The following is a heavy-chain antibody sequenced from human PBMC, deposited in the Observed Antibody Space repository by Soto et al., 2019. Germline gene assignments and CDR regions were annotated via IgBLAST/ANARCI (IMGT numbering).Heavy chain of an antibody. CDR3: ARDMGYYDSRGAAFDI. CDR2: IIPILGTA. J-gene: IGHJ3*02. V-gene: IGHV1-69*01. Sequence: QVQLVQSGAEVKKPGSSVKVSCKASGGTFSSYAISWVRQAPGQGLEWMGGIIPILGTANYAQKFQGRVTITADESTSTAYMGLSSLRSEDTAVYYCARDMGYYDSRGAAFDIWGQGTMVTVSS. D-gene: IGHD3-22*01. CDR1: GGTFSSYA.